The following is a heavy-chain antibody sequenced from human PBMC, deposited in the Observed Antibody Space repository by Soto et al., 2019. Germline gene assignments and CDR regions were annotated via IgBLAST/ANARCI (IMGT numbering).Heavy chain of an antibody. CDR3: ARAPVRSYYDFWSGYSTSFDNMDV. CDR2: ISSSGSTI. CDR1: GFTFSAYY. D-gene: IGHD3-3*01. Sequence: QVQLVESGGGLVKPGGSLRLSCAASGFTFSAYYMSWIRQAPGKGLEWVSYISSSGSTIYYADSVKGRLTISRDNAKNSLYLQMNSLRAEDTAVYYCARAPVRSYYDFWSGYSTSFDNMDVWGKGTTVTVSS. J-gene: IGHJ6*03. V-gene: IGHV3-11*01.